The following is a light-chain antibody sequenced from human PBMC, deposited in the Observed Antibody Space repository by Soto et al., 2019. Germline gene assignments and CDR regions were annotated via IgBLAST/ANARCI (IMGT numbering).Light chain of an antibody. J-gene: IGKJ1*01. CDR3: QHYNSYSEA. V-gene: IGKV1-5*03. Sequence: DIQMTQSPSIPSASVGDRVTITCRASQSISSWLAWYQQKPGKAPKLLIYKASTLKSGVPSRFSGSGSGTEFTLTISSLQPDDFATYYCQHYNSYSEAFGQGTKVDIK. CDR1: QSISSW. CDR2: KAS.